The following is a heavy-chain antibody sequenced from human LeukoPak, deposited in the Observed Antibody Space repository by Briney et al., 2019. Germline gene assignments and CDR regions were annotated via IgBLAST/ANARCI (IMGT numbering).Heavy chain of an antibody. CDR2: IYPGDSDP. V-gene: IGHV5-51*01. J-gene: IGHJ6*02. Sequence: GESLKISFQGSGCRFTSYWIGWVRPMPGKGLGWMGVIYPGDSDPVYSPSCQGQVTTSPNNSISTAYLQWSSLKAPDTAMYYCARHRPNDSGYDLVYYYGMDVWGQGTTVTVSS. CDR1: GCRFTSYW. CDR3: ARHRPNDSGYDLVYYYGMDV. D-gene: IGHD5-12*01.